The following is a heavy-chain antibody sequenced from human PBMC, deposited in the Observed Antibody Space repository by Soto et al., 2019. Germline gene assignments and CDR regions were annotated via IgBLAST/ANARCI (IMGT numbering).Heavy chain of an antibody. Sequence: QVQLVQSGAEEKKPGASVKVSCKASGYSFSSYAMQWVCQAPGQRLEWMGWINTGNGDTKYSQTFQGRVTITRDTSATTAYMDLSSLRSEDTAVYYCARGLRYGDLWGQGTLVTVSS. J-gene: IGHJ5*02. CDR2: INTGNGDT. CDR1: GYSFSSYA. V-gene: IGHV1-3*04. D-gene: IGHD4-17*01. CDR3: ARGLRYGDL.